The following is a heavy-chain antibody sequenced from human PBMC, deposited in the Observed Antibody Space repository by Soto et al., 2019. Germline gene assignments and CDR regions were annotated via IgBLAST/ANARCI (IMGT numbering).Heavy chain of an antibody. Sequence: PGGSLRLSCAASGFTFSSYSMNWVRQAPGKGLEWVSSISSSSSYIYYADSVKGRFTISRDNAKNSLYLQMNSLRAEDTAVYYCARDPGMYYDFWSGSSIYGMDVWGQGTTVTVSS. V-gene: IGHV3-21*01. CDR3: ARDPGMYYDFWSGSSIYGMDV. J-gene: IGHJ6*02. D-gene: IGHD3-3*01. CDR1: GFTFSSYS. CDR2: ISSSSSYI.